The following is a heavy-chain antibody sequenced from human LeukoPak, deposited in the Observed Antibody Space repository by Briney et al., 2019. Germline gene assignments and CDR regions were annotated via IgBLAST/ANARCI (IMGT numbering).Heavy chain of an antibody. CDR3: ARGVFYYYYYMDV. CDR2: IYTSGST. Sequence: PSETLSLTCTVSGGSISSYYWSWVRQPAGKGLEWIGRIYTSGSTNYNPSLTSRVTMSLDTSKNQFSLKLSSVTAADTAVYYCARGVFYYYYYMDVWGKGTTVTVSS. J-gene: IGHJ6*03. V-gene: IGHV4-4*07. D-gene: IGHD6-13*01. CDR1: GGSISSYY.